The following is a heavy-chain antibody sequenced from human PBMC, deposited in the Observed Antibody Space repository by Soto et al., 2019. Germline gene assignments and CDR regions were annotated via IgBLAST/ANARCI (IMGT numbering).Heavy chain of an antibody. V-gene: IGHV1-69*13. CDR1: GGTLSSYA. CDR2: IIPIFGTA. Sequence: ASVKVSCKASGGTLSSYAISWVRQAPGQGLEWMGGIIPIFGTANYAQKFQGRVTITADESTSTAYMELSSLRSEDTAVYYCARATVYFGYCSSTCCYAGSNPLDGMDVWGRGTTVPVSS. J-gene: IGHJ6*02. CDR3: ARATVYFGYCSSTCCYAGSNPLDGMDV. D-gene: IGHD2-2*01.